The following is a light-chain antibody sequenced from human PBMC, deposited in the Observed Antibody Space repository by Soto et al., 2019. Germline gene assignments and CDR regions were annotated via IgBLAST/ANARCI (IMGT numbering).Light chain of an antibody. CDR1: SSDIGDYDY. V-gene: IGLV2-14*01. CDR3: QSYDSSLSGSGV. CDR2: DVT. J-gene: IGLJ3*02. Sequence: QSALTQPASVSGSPGQSITISCTGTSSDIGDYDYVSWYQHLPGKAPKLLIFDVTHRPSGVSDRFSGSKSGNTASLTISGVRPEDEADYYCQSYDSSLSGSGVFGGGTKVTVL.